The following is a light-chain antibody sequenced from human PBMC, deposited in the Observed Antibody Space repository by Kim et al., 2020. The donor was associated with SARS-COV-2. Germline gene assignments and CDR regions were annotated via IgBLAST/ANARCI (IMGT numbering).Light chain of an antibody. Sequence: DIQMTQSPSTLSAFVGDRVTITCRASQSVSTGLAWYQQKPGRAPKLLISGASRLESGVPSRFSGTGSGTEFTLTISSLQPDDFATYYCQQYYSNASFGGGTKVDIK. CDR1: QSVSTG. CDR2: GAS. V-gene: IGKV1-5*03. CDR3: QQYYSNAS. J-gene: IGKJ4*01.